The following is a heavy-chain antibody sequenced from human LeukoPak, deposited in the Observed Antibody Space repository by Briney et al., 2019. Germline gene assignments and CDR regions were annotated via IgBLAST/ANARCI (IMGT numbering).Heavy chain of an antibody. Sequence: SETLSLTCTVSGGSISSGRYYWGWIRQPPGKGLEWIGIIYFSGSTYYNPSLKSRVTISVDTSKNQFSLKVSSVTAADTAVYYCARAQPMVRGGVLGPDFDYWGQGTLVTVSS. CDR2: IYFSGST. CDR3: ARAQPMVRGGVLGPDFDY. J-gene: IGHJ4*02. V-gene: IGHV4-39*07. CDR1: GGSISSGRYY. D-gene: IGHD3-10*01.